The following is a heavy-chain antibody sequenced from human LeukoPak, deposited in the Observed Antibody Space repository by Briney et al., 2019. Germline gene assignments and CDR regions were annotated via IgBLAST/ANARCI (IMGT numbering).Heavy chain of an antibody. D-gene: IGHD3-22*01. Sequence: SETLPLTCAVYGGSFSGYYWSWIRQPPGKGLEWIGEINHSGSTNYNPSLKSRVTISVDTSKNQFSLKLSSVTAADTAVYYCARGGSGYYYSYFDYWGQGTLVTVSS. CDR2: INHSGST. V-gene: IGHV4-34*01. CDR1: GGSFSGYY. CDR3: ARGGSGYYYSYFDY. J-gene: IGHJ4*02.